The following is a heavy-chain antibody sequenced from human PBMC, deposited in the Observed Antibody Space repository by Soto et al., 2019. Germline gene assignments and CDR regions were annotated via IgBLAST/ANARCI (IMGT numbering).Heavy chain of an antibody. CDR2: INPNSGGT. CDR3: ARSAVPIVVVPAARSWFDP. J-gene: IGHJ5*02. CDR1: GYTFTGYY. Sequence: ASVKVSCKASGYTFTGYYMHWVRQAPGQGLKWMGWINPNSGGTNYAQKFQGWVTMTRDTSISTAYMELSRLRSDDTAVYYCARSAVPIVVVPAARSWFDPWGQGTLVTVSS. V-gene: IGHV1-2*04. D-gene: IGHD2-2*01.